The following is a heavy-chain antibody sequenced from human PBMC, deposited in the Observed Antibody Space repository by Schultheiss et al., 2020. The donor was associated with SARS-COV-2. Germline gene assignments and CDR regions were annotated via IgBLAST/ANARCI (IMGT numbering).Heavy chain of an antibody. CDR3: ARENHRTYYDFWSGYSSYFDY. D-gene: IGHD3-3*01. J-gene: IGHJ4*02. V-gene: IGHV4-4*07. CDR1: GGSISSYY. CDR2: IYTSGST. Sequence: SETLSLTCTVSGGSISSYYWSWIRQPAGKGLEWIGRIYTSGSTNYNPSLKSRVTMSVDTSKNQFSLKLSSVTAADTAVYYCARENHRTYYDFWSGYSSYFDYWGQGTLVTVSS.